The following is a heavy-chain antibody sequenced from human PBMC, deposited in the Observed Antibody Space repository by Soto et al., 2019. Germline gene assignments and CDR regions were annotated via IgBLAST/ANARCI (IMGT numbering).Heavy chain of an antibody. CDR2: IYRTGST. J-gene: IGHJ4*02. D-gene: IGHD1-7*01. V-gene: IGHV4-4*02. CDR3: ASRDPGTSVDY. CDR1: GGSFTSSNW. Sequence: PSETLSLTCAVSGGSFTSSNWWTWVRQPPGQGLEWIGEIYRTGSTNYNPSPKSRVTISLDKSENQFSLKVASLTAADTAVYYCASRDPGTSVDYWGQGTLVTVSS.